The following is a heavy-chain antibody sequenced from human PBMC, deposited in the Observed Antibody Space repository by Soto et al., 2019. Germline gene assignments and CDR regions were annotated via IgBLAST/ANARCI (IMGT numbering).Heavy chain of an antibody. Sequence: ASVKVSCKASGYTFTSYGISWVRQAPGQGLEWMGWISAYNGNTNYAQKLQGRVTMTTDTSTSTAYMELRSLRSDDTAVYYCATSDLGGYSSGWYFYFDDWGQGTLVTVSS. V-gene: IGHV1-18*01. CDR2: ISAYNGNT. CDR1: GYTFTSYG. CDR3: ATSDLGGYSSGWYFYFDD. D-gene: IGHD6-19*01. J-gene: IGHJ4*02.